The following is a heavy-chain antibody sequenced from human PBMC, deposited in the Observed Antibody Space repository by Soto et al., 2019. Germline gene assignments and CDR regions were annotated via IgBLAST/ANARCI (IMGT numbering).Heavy chain of an antibody. D-gene: IGHD1-7*01. J-gene: IGHJ4*02. CDR1: GLIFETYS. V-gene: IGHV3-23*01. CDR2: ISGAGGSI. CDR3: AKSWGNTWELYYFDS. Sequence: GGSLRLSCAASGLIFETYSMSWVRQPPGKGLEWVSGISGAGGSIYYADSVKGRFTISRDNSKNTLYLQVNSLRAEDTAVYYCAKSWGNTWELYYFDSWGQGTLVTVSS.